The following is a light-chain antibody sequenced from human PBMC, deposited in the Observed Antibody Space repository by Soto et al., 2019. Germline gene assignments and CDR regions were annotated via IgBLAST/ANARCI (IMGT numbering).Light chain of an antibody. Sequence: QSALTQPASVSGSPGQSITISCTGTSSDVGGYIYVSWYQHHPGKAPKLMIYEVSNRPSGVSNRFSGSKSGNTASLTISGLQAEDEADYYCSSYTSINTFVVFGGGTKLTVL. CDR2: EVS. J-gene: IGLJ2*01. CDR3: SSYTSINTFVV. V-gene: IGLV2-14*01. CDR1: SSDVGGYIY.